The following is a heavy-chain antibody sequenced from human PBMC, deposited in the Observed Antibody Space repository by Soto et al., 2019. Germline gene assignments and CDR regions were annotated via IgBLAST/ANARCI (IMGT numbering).Heavy chain of an antibody. CDR1: GASISGFY. J-gene: IGHJ5*02. CDR3: VRDGTKTLRDWFDP. V-gene: IGHV4-4*07. Sequence: SETLSLTCTVSGASISGFYWSWIRKSAGKGLGWIGRIYATGATDYNPSLKSRVMMSVDTSKKQFSLKLRSVTAADTAVYYCVRDGTKTLRDWFDPWGQGISVTVSS. CDR2: IYATGAT. D-gene: IGHD1-1*01.